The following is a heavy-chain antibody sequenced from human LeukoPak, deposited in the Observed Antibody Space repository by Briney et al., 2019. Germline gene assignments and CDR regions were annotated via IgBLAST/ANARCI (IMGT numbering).Heavy chain of an antibody. J-gene: IGHJ6*03. V-gene: IGHV4-61*02. Sequence: SETLSLTCTVSGGSISSGSYYWSWIRQPAGKGLEWIGRIYTSGSTNSNPSLKSRVTISLDTSKNQFSLKLRSVTAADTAVYYCARENYTILTGHLYYYYLDVWGKGTTVTISS. CDR3: ARENYTILTGHLYYYYLDV. CDR2: IYTSGST. CDR1: GGSISSGSYY. D-gene: IGHD3-9*01.